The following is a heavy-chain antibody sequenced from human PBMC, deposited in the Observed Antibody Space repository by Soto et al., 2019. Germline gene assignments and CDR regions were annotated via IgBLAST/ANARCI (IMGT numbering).Heavy chain of an antibody. D-gene: IGHD4-17*01. CDR1: GGSFSGYY. Sequence: SQTLSLTCAVYGGSFSGYYWSWIRQPPGKGLEWIGEINHSGSTNYNPSLKSRVTISVDTSKNQFSLKLSSVTAADTAVYYCARGRTTVDYWGQGTLVTVSS. CDR2: INHSGST. J-gene: IGHJ4*02. CDR3: ARGRTTVDY. V-gene: IGHV4-34*01.